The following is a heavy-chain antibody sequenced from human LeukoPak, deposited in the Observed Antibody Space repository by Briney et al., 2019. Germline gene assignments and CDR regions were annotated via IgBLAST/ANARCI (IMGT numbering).Heavy chain of an antibody. CDR2: ISYDGSNK. J-gene: IGHJ4*02. CDR1: GFTFSSYA. D-gene: IGHD3-10*01. Sequence: GGSLRLSCAASGFTFSSYAMHWVRQAPGKGLEGVAVISYDGSNKYYADSVKGRFTISRDNSKNTLYLQMNSLRAEDTAVYYCARDREPGVRGVIDYWGQGTLVTVSS. CDR3: ARDREPGVRGVIDY. V-gene: IGHV3-30-3*01.